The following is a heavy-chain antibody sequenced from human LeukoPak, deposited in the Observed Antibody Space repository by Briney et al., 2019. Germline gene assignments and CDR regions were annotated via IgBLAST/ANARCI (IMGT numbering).Heavy chain of an antibody. CDR2: IRYDGSNK. J-gene: IGHJ4*02. V-gene: IGHV3-30*02. CDR3: AREDYDILTGYYIDY. Sequence: PGGSLRLSCAASGFTFSSYGMHWVRQAPGKGLEWVAFIRYDGSNKYYADSVKGRFSISRDNSKNTLYLQMNSLTAEDTAVYYCAREDYDILTGYYIDYWGQGTLVTVSS. D-gene: IGHD3-9*01. CDR1: GFTFSSYG.